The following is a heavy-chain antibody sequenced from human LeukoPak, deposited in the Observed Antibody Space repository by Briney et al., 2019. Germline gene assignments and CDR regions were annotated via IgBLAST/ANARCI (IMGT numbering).Heavy chain of an antibody. CDR2: LHAGGNT. V-gene: IGHV3-66*01. Sequence: SGGSLRLPCAASGFVVSSSYMSWVRQTPVKGLEWLSALHAGGNTFFADSVRGRITISRDNSKNSLYLQMNSLRAGDTAVYYCAREDYYYGMDVWGQGTTVTVSS. CDR1: GFVVSSSY. J-gene: IGHJ6*02. CDR3: AREDYYYGMDV.